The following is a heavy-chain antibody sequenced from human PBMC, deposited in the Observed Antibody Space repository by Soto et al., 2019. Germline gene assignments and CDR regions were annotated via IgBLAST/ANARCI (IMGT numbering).Heavy chain of an antibody. CDR1: EFTFSIYA. J-gene: IGHJ5*02. CDR3: SAAADYNWFDP. D-gene: IGHD6-13*01. Sequence: QSGGSLRLSCAASEFTFSIYAMHWVRQAPGKGLEWVAVISFDGTNKYYADSVKGRFTISRDNSKNTLYLQMNSLRGEDTAMYYCSAAADYNWFDPWGQGTLVTVSS. V-gene: IGHV3-30-3*01. CDR2: ISFDGTNK.